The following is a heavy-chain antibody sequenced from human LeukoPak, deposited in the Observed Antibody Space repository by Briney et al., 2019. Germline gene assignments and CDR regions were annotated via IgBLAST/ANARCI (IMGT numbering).Heavy chain of an antibody. Sequence: GGSLRLACAASGFTFSSYAMSWVRQAPEKGLEWVSAISISGENTYYADSVKGRFTISRDTSRNTLYLQMHSLRAEDTAVYYCARLISTSSSRFSDYWGQGTLVTVSS. D-gene: IGHD6-6*01. V-gene: IGHV3-23*01. CDR3: ARLISTSSSRFSDY. CDR2: ISISGENT. J-gene: IGHJ4*02. CDR1: GFTFSSYA.